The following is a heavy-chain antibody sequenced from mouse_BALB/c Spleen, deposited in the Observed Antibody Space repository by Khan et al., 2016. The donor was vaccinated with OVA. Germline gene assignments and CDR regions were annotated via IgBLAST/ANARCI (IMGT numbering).Heavy chain of an antibody. CDR3: ARDGLRGVAMDY. CDR2: IYPGDGST. Sequence: MQLQESGPELVKPGASVKISCKASGYTFTAYDINWVKQRPGQGLEWIGWIYPGDGSTQYTEDFTGKATLTADRSSNTAYLQLSSLTSENSAVDFCARDGLRGVAMDYWGQGTSVSVSS. D-gene: IGHD2-4*01. J-gene: IGHJ4*01. CDR1: GYTFTAYD. V-gene: IGHV1S56*01.